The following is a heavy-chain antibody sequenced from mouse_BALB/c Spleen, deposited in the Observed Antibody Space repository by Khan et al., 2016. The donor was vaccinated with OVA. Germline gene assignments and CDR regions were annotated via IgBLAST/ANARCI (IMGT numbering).Heavy chain of an antibody. CDR2: ILPGSGST. CDR1: GYTFSNYW. Sequence: QVQLQQSGTELMKPGASVKISCKASGYTFSNYWIEWVKQRPGHGLEWIGEILPGSGSTKYNVKFKGKATFTADTSSSTAFMQLNSLTSEDSAVYYGARYYYDDWAQGTLVTVSA. D-gene: IGHD2-4*01. V-gene: IGHV1-9*01. J-gene: IGHJ3*01. CDR3: ARYYYDD.